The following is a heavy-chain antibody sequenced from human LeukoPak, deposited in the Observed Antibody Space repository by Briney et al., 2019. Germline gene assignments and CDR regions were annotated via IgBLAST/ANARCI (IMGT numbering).Heavy chain of an antibody. CDR1: GFDFINYA. CDR2: IGGSGTST. J-gene: IGHJ4*02. V-gene: IGHV3-23*01. D-gene: IGHD4-17*01. CDR3: AKSVDYGDYGDLDY. Sequence: GGSLRLSCAASGFDFINYAMTWVRQAPGKGLAWVSAIGGSGTSTYYADSVRGRFTVSRDNSKNTVYLQLNSLRADDTAVYYCAKSVDYGDYGDLDYWGQGTPVTVSS.